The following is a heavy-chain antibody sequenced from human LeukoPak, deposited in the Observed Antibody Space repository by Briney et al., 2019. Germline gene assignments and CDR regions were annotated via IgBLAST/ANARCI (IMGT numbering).Heavy chain of an antibody. CDR3: ARDPLYGSGTYYPYYFDY. CDR1: AFTFSSYA. V-gene: IGHV3-33*01. CDR2: IWYDGGNK. D-gene: IGHD3-10*01. J-gene: IGHJ4*02. Sequence: GGSLRLSCAASAFTFSSYAMHWVRQAPGKGLEWVGVIWYDGGNKYYADSVKGRFTISRDNSKNTLYLQMNSLRAEDTAVYYCARDPLYGSGTYYPYYFDYWGQGTLVTVSS.